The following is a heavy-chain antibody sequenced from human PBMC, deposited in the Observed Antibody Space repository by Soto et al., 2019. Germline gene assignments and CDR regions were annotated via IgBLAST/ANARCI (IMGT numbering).Heavy chain of an antibody. Sequence: GGSLRLSCAASGFTFRSFTMNWVRQAPGKGLEWVSTISSNSAYIYYTDTLRGRFTISRDNAKNSLHLQMSSLRAEDTAVYYCTRDASRDSSARGWFDPWGPGTLVTVSS. V-gene: IGHV3-21*01. CDR2: ISSNSAYI. D-gene: IGHD6-13*01. CDR3: TRDASRDSSARGWFDP. CDR1: GFTFRSFT. J-gene: IGHJ5*02.